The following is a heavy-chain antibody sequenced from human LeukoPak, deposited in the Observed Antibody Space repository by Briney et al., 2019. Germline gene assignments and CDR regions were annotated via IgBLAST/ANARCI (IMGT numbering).Heavy chain of an antibody. J-gene: IGHJ4*02. CDR3: AKDLDAGGGIAAAGTTNH. V-gene: IGHV3-23*01. D-gene: IGHD6-13*01. Sequence: GGSLRLSCGASGFTFSSYAMSWVRQAPGKGLEWVSAISGSGGSTYYADSVKGRFTISRDNSKNTLYLQMNSLRAEDTAVYYCAKDLDAGGGIAAAGTTNHWGQGTLVTVSS. CDR2: ISGSGGST. CDR1: GFTFSSYA.